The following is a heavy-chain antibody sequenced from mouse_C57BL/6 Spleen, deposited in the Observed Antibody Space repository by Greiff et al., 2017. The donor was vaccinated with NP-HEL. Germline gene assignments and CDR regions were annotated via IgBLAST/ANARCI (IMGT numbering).Heavy chain of an antibody. Sequence: EVKLVESGGGLVKPGGSLKLSCAASGFTFSSYTMSWVRQTPEKRLEWVATISGGGGNTYYPDSVKGRFTISRDNAKNTLYLQMSSLRSEDTALYYCARWGYGSNYYAMDYWGQGTSVTVSS. V-gene: IGHV5-9*01. D-gene: IGHD1-1*01. CDR3: ARWGYGSNYYAMDY. J-gene: IGHJ4*01. CDR2: ISGGGGNT. CDR1: GFTFSSYT.